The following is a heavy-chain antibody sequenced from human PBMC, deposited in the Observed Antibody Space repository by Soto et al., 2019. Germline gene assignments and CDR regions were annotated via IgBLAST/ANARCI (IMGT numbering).Heavy chain of an antibody. CDR3: ARIPTYYYGSGTLNWFDP. V-gene: IGHV4-34*01. CDR1: GGSSSGNY. CDR2: INHSGST. J-gene: IGHJ5*02. Sequence: SETLCLTCAVYGGSSSGNYCSGIRQPPEKGLEWIGEINHSGSTNYNPSLKSRVTISVDTSKNQFSLKLSSVTAADTAVYYCARIPTYYYGSGTLNWFDPRGQGTLVTVS. D-gene: IGHD3-10*01.